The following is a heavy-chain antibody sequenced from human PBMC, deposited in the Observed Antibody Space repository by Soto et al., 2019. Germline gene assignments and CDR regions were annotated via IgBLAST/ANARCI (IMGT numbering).Heavy chain of an antibody. D-gene: IGHD3-9*01. CDR1: GYTFTTYG. CDR2: ISGHNGKT. V-gene: IGHV1-18*04. CDR3: ARDRGYLHDSTGYVDH. Sequence: QVHLVQSASEAKKPGASVKLSCTAAGYTFTTYGFSWLRQAPGQGLDWMGWISGHNGKTKYAQSFQGRITMTTDTSTRTAYMELRSLRSDDTAVYYCARDRGYLHDSTGYVDHWGQGALVTVSS. J-gene: IGHJ4*02.